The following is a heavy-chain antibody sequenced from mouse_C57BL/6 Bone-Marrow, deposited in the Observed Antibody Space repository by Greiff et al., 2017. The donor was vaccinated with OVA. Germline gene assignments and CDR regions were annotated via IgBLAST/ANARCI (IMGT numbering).Heavy chain of an antibody. CDR1: GFNIKDDY. V-gene: IGHV14-4*01. Sequence: EVQLQQSGAELVRPGASVKLSCTASGFNIKDDYMHWVKPRPEQGLEWIGWIDPENGDTEYASKFQGKATITADTSSNTAYLQLSSLTSEDTAVYYCTTGYDGDWFAYWGQGTLVTVSA. CDR3: TTGYDGDWFAY. CDR2: IDPENGDT. D-gene: IGHD2-2*01. J-gene: IGHJ3*01.